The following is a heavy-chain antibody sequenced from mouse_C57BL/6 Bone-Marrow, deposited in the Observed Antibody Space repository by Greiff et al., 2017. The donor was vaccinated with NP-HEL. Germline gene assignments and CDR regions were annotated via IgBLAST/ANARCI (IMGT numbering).Heavy chain of an antibody. J-gene: IGHJ3*01. CDR3: VRHGYYDAWFAY. CDR1: GFSFNTYA. CDR2: IRSKSNNYAT. V-gene: IGHV10-1*01. Sequence: EVQVVEPGGGLVQPKGSLKLSCAASGFSFNTYAMNWVRQAPGQGLEWVARIRSKSNNYATYYADSVKDRFTISRDDSESMLYLQMNNLKTEDTAMYYCVRHGYYDAWFAYWGQGTLVTVSA. D-gene: IGHD2-3*01.